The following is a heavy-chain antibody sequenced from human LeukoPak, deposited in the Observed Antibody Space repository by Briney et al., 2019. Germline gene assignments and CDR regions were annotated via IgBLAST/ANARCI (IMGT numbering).Heavy chain of an antibody. D-gene: IGHD5-18*01. J-gene: IGHJ4*02. CDR1: GGSISSYY. CDR3: ARSDTAMVPFDY. V-gene: IGHV4-59*01. Sequence: PSETLSLTCTVSGGSISSYYWSWIRQPPGKGLEWIGYIYCSGSTNYNPSLKSRVTISVDTSKNQFSLKLSSVTAADTAVYYCARSDTAMVPFDYWGQGTLVTVSS. CDR2: IYCSGST.